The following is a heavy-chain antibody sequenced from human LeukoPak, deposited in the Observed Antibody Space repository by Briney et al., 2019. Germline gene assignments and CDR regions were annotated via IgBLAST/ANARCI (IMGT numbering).Heavy chain of an antibody. CDR1: GFTFSSYG. Sequence: GRSLRLSCAASGFTFSSYGMPWVRQAPGKGLEWVAVIWYDGSNKYYADSVKGRFTISRDNSKNTLYLQMNSLRAEDTAVYYCAKDDDYGDSALDYWGQGTLVTVSS. V-gene: IGHV3-33*06. CDR2: IWYDGSNK. CDR3: AKDDDYGDSALDY. D-gene: IGHD4-17*01. J-gene: IGHJ4*02.